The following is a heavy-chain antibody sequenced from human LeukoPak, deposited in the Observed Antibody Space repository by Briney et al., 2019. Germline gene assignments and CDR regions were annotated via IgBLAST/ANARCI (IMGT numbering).Heavy chain of an antibody. CDR1: GFTFSSYE. CDR2: ISSSGSTI. D-gene: IGHD3-22*01. V-gene: IGHV3-48*03. CDR3: ARGVTMIGNWFDP. J-gene: IGHJ5*02. Sequence: GGSLRLSCGASGFTFSSYEMNWVRQAPGKGLEWVSYISSSGSTIYYADSVKGRFTISRDNAKNSLYLQMNSLRAEDTAVYYCARGVTMIGNWFDPWGQGTLVTVSS.